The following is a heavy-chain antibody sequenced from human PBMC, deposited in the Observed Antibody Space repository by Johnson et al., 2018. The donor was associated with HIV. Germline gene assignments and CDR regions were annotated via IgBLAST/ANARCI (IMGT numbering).Heavy chain of an antibody. CDR2: IRYDGSNK. D-gene: IGHD1-7*01. CDR3: AKGRSGTTASIDAFDI. V-gene: IGHV3-30*02. J-gene: IGHJ3*02. CDR1: GFTFDDYA. Sequence: QMQLVESGGDLVQPGRSLRLSCAASGFTFDDYAMHWVRQAPGKGLEWVAFIRYDGSNKYYADSVKGRFTISRDNSKNTLYLQMNSLRAEDTAVYYCAKGRSGTTASIDAFDIWGQGTLVTVSS.